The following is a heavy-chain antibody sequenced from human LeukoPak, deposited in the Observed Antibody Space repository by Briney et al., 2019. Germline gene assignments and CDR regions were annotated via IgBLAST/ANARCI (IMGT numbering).Heavy chain of an antibody. CDR1: GGSISSYY. CDR2: IYTSGST. V-gene: IGHV4-4*07. J-gene: IGHJ6*03. D-gene: IGHD2-15*01. CDR3: ARVRGVKYCSGGSCYDYYYYYMDV. Sequence: PSETLSLTCTVSGGSISSYYWSWIRQPAGKGLEWIGRIYTSGSTNYNPSLKSRVTMSVDTSKNQFSLKLSSVTAADTAEYYCARVRGVKYCSGGSCYDYYYYYMDVWGKGTTVTVSS.